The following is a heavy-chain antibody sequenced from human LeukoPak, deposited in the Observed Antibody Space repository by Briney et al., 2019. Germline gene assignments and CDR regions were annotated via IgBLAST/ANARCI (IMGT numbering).Heavy chain of an antibody. J-gene: IGHJ3*02. CDR2: ISSSSSYI. CDR1: GFTFSSYS. D-gene: IGHD3-10*01. Sequence: PGGSLRLSCAASGFTFSSYSMNWVRQAPGKGLEWVSSISSSSSYIYYADSVKGRFTISRDNSKNTLYLQMNSLRAEDTAVYYCAREPVPYGSGPRGAFDIWGQGTMVTVSS. CDR3: AREPVPYGSGPRGAFDI. V-gene: IGHV3-21*01.